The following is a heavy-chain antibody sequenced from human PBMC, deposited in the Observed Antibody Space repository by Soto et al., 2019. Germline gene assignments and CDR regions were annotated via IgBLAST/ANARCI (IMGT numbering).Heavy chain of an antibody. CDR1: GFTFSSYG. D-gene: IGHD1-26*01. CDR2: IWYDGSNK. V-gene: IGHV3-33*01. Sequence: PGGSLRLSCAASGFTFSSYGMHWVRQAPGKGLEWVAVIWYDGSNKYYADSVKGRFTISRDNSKNTLYLQMNSLRAEDTAVYYCARGEDRYYYGMDVWGQGTTVTVSS. J-gene: IGHJ6*02. CDR3: ARGEDRYYYGMDV.